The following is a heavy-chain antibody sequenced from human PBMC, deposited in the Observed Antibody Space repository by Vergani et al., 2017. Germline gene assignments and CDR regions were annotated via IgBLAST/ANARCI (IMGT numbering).Heavy chain of an antibody. V-gene: IGHV5-51*03. Sequence: EVQLVQSGAEVKKPGESLKISCKGSGYSFTSYWIGWVRQMPGKGLEWMGIIYPGDSDTRYSPSFQGQVTISADKSISTAYLQWSSLKASDTAMYYCARLSLYCRGGSCYKGGGGGDYWGQGTLVTVSS. CDR2: IYPGDSDT. CDR3: ARLSLYCRGGSCYKGGGGGDY. D-gene: IGHD2-15*01. CDR1: GYSFTSYW. J-gene: IGHJ4*02.